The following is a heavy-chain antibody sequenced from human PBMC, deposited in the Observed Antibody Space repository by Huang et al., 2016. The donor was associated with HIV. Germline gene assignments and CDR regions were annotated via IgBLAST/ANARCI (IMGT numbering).Heavy chain of an antibody. V-gene: IGHV1-2*02. D-gene: IGHD3-22*01. CDR2: INPNSGGR. Sequence: QVQLVQSGAAVKKPGASMKVSCRASGYTFTDHYLHGVRQAPGQGPEWMGWINPNSGGRNYAQGFQGRITRTRDTSINTVYMELRSLRSDDTAVYYCARDPGGSGYFWYLDLWGRGTPVSVSS. CDR3: ARDPGGSGYFWYLDL. J-gene: IGHJ2*01. CDR1: GYTFTDHY.